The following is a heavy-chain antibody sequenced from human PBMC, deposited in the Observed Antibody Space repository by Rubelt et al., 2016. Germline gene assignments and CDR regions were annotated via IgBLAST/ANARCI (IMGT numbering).Heavy chain of an antibody. CDR2: INHSGST. Sequence: QLQLQESGPGLVKPSETLSLTCAVYGGSFSGYYWSWIRQPPGKGLEWIGEINHSGSTNYNPSLKRRVTISVDTSKNQFSLKLSSVTAADTAVYYCARVLLWFGEFYFDYWGQGTLVTVSS. V-gene: IGHV4-34*01. D-gene: IGHD3-10*01. CDR3: ARVLLWFGEFYFDY. CDR1: GGSFSGYY. J-gene: IGHJ4*02.